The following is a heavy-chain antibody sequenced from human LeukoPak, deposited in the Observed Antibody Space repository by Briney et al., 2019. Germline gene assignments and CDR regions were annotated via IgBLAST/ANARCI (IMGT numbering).Heavy chain of an antibody. CDR2: INAYNGKT. Sequence: ASVKVSCKTSGFTCTSNGISWVRQAPGQGLEWMGWINAYNGKTNYPQKFQDRVTMTTDTSTSTAYLELRNLRSDDTAVYYCARDSHDYCDYWGQGTLVTVSS. J-gene: IGHJ4*02. CDR1: GFTCTSNG. V-gene: IGHV1-18*01. CDR3: ARDSHDYCDY.